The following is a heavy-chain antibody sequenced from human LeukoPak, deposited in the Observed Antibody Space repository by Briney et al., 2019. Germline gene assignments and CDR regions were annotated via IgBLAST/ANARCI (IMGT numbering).Heavy chain of an antibody. Sequence: PGGSLRLSCEASGFTFSSYWMHWVRQAPGKGLVWVSRINSDGSSTNCADSVKGRFTISRDNAKNTLYLQMNSLRAEDTAVYYCASLGYCGGDCYPFDYWGQGTLVTVSS. D-gene: IGHD2-21*02. J-gene: IGHJ4*02. V-gene: IGHV3-74*01. CDR3: ASLGYCGGDCYPFDY. CDR2: INSDGSST. CDR1: GFTFSSYW.